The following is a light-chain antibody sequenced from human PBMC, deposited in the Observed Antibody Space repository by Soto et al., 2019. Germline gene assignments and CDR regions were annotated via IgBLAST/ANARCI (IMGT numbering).Light chain of an antibody. J-gene: IGKJ5*01. Sequence: DIVLTQVPAFLAIYRLERDTVNCKYSQSVLYSSNNKNYLAWYQQKPGQPPKLLIYWASTRESGVPDRFSGSGSGTDFTLTISSLQAEDVAVYYCQQYYSTPFTFGQGTRLEIK. CDR1: QSVLYSSNNKNY. CDR3: QQYYSTPFT. V-gene: IGKV4-1*01. CDR2: WAS.